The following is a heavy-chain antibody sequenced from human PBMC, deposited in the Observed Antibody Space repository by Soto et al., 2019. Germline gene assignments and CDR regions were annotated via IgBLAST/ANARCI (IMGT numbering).Heavy chain of an antibody. CDR3: SGADTTMGKDF. CDR2: IIPILGIA. D-gene: IGHD5-18*01. CDR1: GGTFSSYT. Sequence: QVQLVQSGAEVKKPGSSVKVSCKASGGTFSSYTISWVRQAPGQGLEWMGRIIPILGIANYAQKFQGRVTDTADKSTRTAHMELGSLRTEDTAVYFWSGADTTMGKDFWGQGTLVTVSS. J-gene: IGHJ4*02. V-gene: IGHV1-69*02.